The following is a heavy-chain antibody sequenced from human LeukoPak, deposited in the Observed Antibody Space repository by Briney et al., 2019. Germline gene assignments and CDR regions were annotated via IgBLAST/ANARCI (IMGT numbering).Heavy chain of an antibody. D-gene: IGHD3-3*01. Sequence: GGSLRLSCAASGFIFSTYSINWVRQAPGKGLEWVSHISSSSSSIYYADSVKGRFSISRDNAKNSLYLQMNSLRAEDTAVYYCAKAYYDFWSGYYMGSDYWGQGTLVTVSS. V-gene: IGHV3-48*01. CDR1: GFIFSTYS. J-gene: IGHJ4*02. CDR2: ISSSSSSI. CDR3: AKAYYDFWSGYYMGSDY.